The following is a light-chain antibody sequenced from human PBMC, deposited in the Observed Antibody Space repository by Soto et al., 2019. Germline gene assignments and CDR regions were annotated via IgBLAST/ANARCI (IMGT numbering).Light chain of an antibody. CDR2: NVN. V-gene: IGLV7-46*01. CDR3: FLYFGVYAV. J-gene: IGLJ7*01. Sequence: QAVVTQEPSLTVSPGGTVTLTCGSSTGAVTSGHYPYWFQQKSGQAPRTLIYNVNNKHSWTPARFSGSLLGGKAALTLSGAQPEDEAEYYCFLYFGVYAVFGGGTQLTVL. CDR1: TGAVTSGHY.